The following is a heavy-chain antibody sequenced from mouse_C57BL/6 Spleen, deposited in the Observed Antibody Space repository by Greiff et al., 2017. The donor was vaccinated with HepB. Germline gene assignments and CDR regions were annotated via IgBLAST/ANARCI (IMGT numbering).Heavy chain of an antibody. CDR2: INPNNGGT. CDR3: AREEDGNVFDY. Sequence: VQLQQSGPELVKPGASVKISCKASGYTFTDYYMNWVKQSHGKSLEWIGDINPNNGGTSYNQKFKGKATLTVDKSSSTAYMELRSLTSEDSAVYYCAREEDGNVFDYWGQGTTLTVSS. V-gene: IGHV1-26*01. J-gene: IGHJ2*01. CDR1: GYTFTDYY. D-gene: IGHD2-1*01.